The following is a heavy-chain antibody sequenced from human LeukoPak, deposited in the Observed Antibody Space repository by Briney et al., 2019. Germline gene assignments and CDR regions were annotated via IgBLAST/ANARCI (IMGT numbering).Heavy chain of an antibody. Sequence: SETLSLTCTVSGGSISSDNYFWSWIRQPAGKGLEWIGRFYTSGRTNYNPSLKSRVTISVDTSKNQFSLKLSSVTAADTAVYYCARDGVDTAFDYWGQGTLVTVSS. CDR1: GGSISSDNYF. V-gene: IGHV4-61*02. D-gene: IGHD5-18*01. CDR2: FYTSGRT. J-gene: IGHJ4*02. CDR3: ARDGVDTAFDY.